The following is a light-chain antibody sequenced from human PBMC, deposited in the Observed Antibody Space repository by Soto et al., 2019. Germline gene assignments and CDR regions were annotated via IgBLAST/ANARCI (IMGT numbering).Light chain of an antibody. V-gene: IGKV3-11*01. J-gene: IGKJ5*01. Sequence: ELVLTQSPATLSLSPGERATLSCRASQSVSSYLAWYQQKPGQAPRLLIYEASNRATGIPARFSGSGSGTDFTLTISSLEPEDFAVYYCQQRSNWPPITFGQGTRLEIK. CDR2: EAS. CDR1: QSVSSY. CDR3: QQRSNWPPIT.